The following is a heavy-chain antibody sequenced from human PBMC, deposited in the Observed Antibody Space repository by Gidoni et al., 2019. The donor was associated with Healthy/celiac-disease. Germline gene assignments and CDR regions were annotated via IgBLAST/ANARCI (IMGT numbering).Heavy chain of an antibody. CDR1: GFTFSSYS. D-gene: IGHD1-1*01. CDR2: ISSSSSTI. J-gene: IGHJ3*02. V-gene: IGHV3-48*02. CDR3: ASGGPNWNLNLRQDDAFDI. Sequence: EVQLVESGGGLVQPGGSLRLSCAASGFTFSSYSMNWVRQAPGKGLEWVSYISSSSSTIYYADSVKGRFTIARDNAKNSLYLQMNSLRDEDTAVYYCASGGPNWNLNLRQDDAFDIWGQGTMVTVSS.